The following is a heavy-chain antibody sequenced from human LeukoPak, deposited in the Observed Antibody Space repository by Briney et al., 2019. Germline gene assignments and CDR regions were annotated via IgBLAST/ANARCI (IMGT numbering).Heavy chain of an antibody. CDR2: ISYSGST. CDR1: GGSIKTYY. V-gene: IGHV4-59*08. J-gene: IGHJ4*02. D-gene: IGHD6-6*01. CDR3: ARHFAYSSSSYFDY. Sequence: PSETLSLTCTVSGGSIKTYYWSWIRQPPGKGLEWIGYISYSGSTNYNPSLKSRVTISVDTSKNQFSLRLYSVTVADTAVYYCARHFAYSSSSYFDYWGQGSLVTVSS.